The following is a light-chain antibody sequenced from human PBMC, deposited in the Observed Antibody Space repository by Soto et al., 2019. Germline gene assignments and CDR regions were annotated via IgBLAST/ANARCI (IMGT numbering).Light chain of an antibody. V-gene: IGKV3-20*01. Sequence: EIVLTQSPGTLSLSPGERATLSCRASQSVSSSYLAWYQQNPGQAPRLLIYGASSRATGIPDRFSGSGSGTDFTLTISRLEPEDFAVYYSQQYGSSLYTFGQGTKLEIK. CDR2: GAS. CDR3: QQYGSSLYT. CDR1: QSVSSSY. J-gene: IGKJ2*01.